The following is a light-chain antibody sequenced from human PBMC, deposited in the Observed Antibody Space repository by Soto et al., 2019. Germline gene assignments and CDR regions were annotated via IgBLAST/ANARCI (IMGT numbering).Light chain of an antibody. V-gene: IGLV1-40*01. CDR1: KSNIGADYG. Sequence: QSVLTQPPSVSGAPGQRVTISCNGSKSNIGADYGVHWYQQLPGTAPKVLIYSNTNRPSGVPDRFSASKSGTSASLAITGLQIEDESDYDCQSCDCGLRGLVFGVGTKLTVL. J-gene: IGLJ2*01. CDR2: SNT. CDR3: QSCDCGLRGLV.